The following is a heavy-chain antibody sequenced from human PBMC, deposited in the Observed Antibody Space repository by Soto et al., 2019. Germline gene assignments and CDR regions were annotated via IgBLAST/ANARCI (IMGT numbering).Heavy chain of an antibody. D-gene: IGHD3-16*01. CDR2: IDWDDDK. CDR1: GFSLSTHGVR. V-gene: IGHV2-70*04. CDR3: ARMRLGEGLQPGYYFDY. J-gene: IGHJ4*02. Sequence: VSGPTLVNPTQTLTLTCTFSGFSLSTHGVRVSWIRQPPGKALEWLARIDWDDDKFYSSSLKTRLTISKDTSKNQVLLTMTNMDPVDTATYYCARMRLGEGLQPGYYFDYWGQGTLVTVSS.